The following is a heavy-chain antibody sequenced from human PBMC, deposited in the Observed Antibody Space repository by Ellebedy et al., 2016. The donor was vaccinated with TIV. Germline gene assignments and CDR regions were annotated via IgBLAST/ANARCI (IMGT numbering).Heavy chain of an antibody. V-gene: IGHV3-13*01. CDR2: SGAAGDT. CDR1: GFSLTGSD. J-gene: IGHJ2*01. CDR3: SRGGPGGDNWFFGL. Sequence: GESLKISCAASGFSLTGSDLHWVRRPAGKGLEWVSASGAAGDTYYPDSVRGRLTISRESAKNSFYLQMNSLTAGDTAVYYCSRGGPGGDNWFFGLWGRGTRVTVSS. D-gene: IGHD3-10*01.